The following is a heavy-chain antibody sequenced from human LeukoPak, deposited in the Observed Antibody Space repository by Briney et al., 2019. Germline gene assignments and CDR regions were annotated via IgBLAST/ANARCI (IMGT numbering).Heavy chain of an antibody. V-gene: IGHV4-59*08. Sequence: SETLSLTCTVSGDSISSYYWSWIRQPPGKGLEWIGYVYYSGNTNYNPSLKSRVSISVDTSKNQFSLKLSSVTAADTAVYFCATHQLRGPPAYWGQGTLVTVSS. CDR1: GDSISSYY. J-gene: IGHJ4*02. CDR3: ATHQLRGPPAY. D-gene: IGHD5-24*01. CDR2: VYYSGNT.